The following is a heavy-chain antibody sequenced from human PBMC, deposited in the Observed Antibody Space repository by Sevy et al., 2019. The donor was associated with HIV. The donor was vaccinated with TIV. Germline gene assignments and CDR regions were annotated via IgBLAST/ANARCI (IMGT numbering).Heavy chain of an antibody. Sequence: SETLSLTCTVSGGSISSGDYYWSWIRQPPGKGLEWIGYIYYSGSTYYNPSLKSRVTISVDTSKNQFSLKLSSVTAADTALYYCARDTTAAGTGTFDYWGQGTLVTVSS. D-gene: IGHD6-13*01. V-gene: IGHV4-30-4*01. CDR3: ARDTTAAGTGTFDY. CDR2: IYYSGST. J-gene: IGHJ4*02. CDR1: GGSISSGDYY.